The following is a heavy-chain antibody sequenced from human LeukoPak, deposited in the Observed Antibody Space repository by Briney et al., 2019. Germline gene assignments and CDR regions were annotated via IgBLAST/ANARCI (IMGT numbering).Heavy chain of an antibody. CDR2: IYPGDSDT. CDR3: ARLYYWGRSSSWPVDY. CDR1: GYSFTSYW. V-gene: IGHV5-51*01. J-gene: IGHJ4*02. D-gene: IGHD6-13*01. Sequence: GESLKISCKGSGYSFTSYWTGWVRQMPGKGLEWMGIIYPGDSDTRYSPSFQGQVTISADKSISTAYLQWSSLKASDTAMYYCARLYYWGRSSSWPVDYWGQGTLVTVSS.